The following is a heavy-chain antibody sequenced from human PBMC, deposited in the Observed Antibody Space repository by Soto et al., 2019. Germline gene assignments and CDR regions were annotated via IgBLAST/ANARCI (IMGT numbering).Heavy chain of an antibody. CDR3: AAELGNTGYDGHDY. D-gene: IGHD5-12*01. CDR1: ELTFSRYA. Sequence: QVQLVESGGGVVQPGRSLRLSCAASELTFSRYAMHWVRQAPGKGLERVAVIIYDGSNKHYADSVQGRFTISRDNSKNTLYLQMNSLRAEDMAVYYCAAELGNTGYDGHDYWGQGTVVTVSS. V-gene: IGHV3-30*04. J-gene: IGHJ4*02. CDR2: IIYDGSNK.